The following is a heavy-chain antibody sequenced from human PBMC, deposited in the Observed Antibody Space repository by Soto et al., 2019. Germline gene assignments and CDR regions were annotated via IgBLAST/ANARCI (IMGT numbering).Heavy chain of an antibody. CDR2: IYWDDDK. Sequence: SGPTLLKPTQTLTLTCTFSGFSLSTSGVGVGWIRQPPGKALEWLALIYWDDDKRYSPSLKSRLTITKDTSKNQVVLTMTNMDPVDTATYYCAHGIGIVGATGFDYWGQGTLVTVSS. V-gene: IGHV2-5*02. CDR3: AHGIGIVGATGFDY. J-gene: IGHJ4*02. CDR1: GFSLSTSGVG. D-gene: IGHD1-26*01.